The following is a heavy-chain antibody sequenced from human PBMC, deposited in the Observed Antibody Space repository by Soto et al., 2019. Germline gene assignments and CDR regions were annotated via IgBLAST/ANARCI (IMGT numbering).Heavy chain of an antibody. CDR3: ARGRSNTVLTPGSLYFDS. V-gene: IGHV3-30*04. D-gene: IGHD3-10*01. CDR1: GFSFSSYA. Sequence: QVQLVESGGGVVQPGRSLRLSCAASGFSFSSYAMHWVRQAPGKGLEWVAVISFDGSTTYYADSVKGRFTFSRDNPKNTLFLQINSLGAEDTAVYFCARGRSNTVLTPGSLYFDSSGQGTLVTVSS. J-gene: IGHJ4*02. CDR2: ISFDGSTT.